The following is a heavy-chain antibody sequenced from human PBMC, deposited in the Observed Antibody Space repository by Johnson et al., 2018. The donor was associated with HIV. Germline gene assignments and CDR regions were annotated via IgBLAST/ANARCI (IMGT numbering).Heavy chain of an antibody. Sequence: VQVVESGGGLVKPGGSLRLSCAASGFTFDDYGMSWVRQAPGKGLEWVSGINWHGGSTGYADSVKGRFTISRDNAKNSLYLQMNSLRAEDTSLYYCARDELPLRVAAGAFDIWGQGTMVTVSS. V-gene: IGHV3-20*04. CDR1: GFTFDDYG. D-gene: IGHD6-13*01. CDR3: ARDELPLRVAAGAFDI. CDR2: INWHGGST. J-gene: IGHJ3*02.